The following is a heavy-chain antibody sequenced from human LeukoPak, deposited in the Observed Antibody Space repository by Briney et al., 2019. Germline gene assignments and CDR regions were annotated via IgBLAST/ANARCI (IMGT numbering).Heavy chain of an antibody. Sequence: SETLSLTCTVSGGSISSSSYYWGWIRQPPGKGLEWIGSIYYSGSTYYNPSLKSRVTISVDTSKNQFSLKLSSVTAADTAVYYCARVLLLWFGGRVFDYWGQGTLVTVSS. J-gene: IGHJ4*02. D-gene: IGHD3-10*01. V-gene: IGHV4-39*07. CDR1: GGSISSSSYY. CDR2: IYYSGST. CDR3: ARVLLLWFGGRVFDY.